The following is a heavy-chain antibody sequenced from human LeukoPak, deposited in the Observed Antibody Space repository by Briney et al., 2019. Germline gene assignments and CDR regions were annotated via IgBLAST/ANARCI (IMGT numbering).Heavy chain of an antibody. J-gene: IGHJ5*02. D-gene: IGHD6-13*01. V-gene: IGHV3-23*01. CDR3: AKRDSSNMAYFDP. CDR1: GFTFSSSG. Sequence: GGSLRLSCAASGFTFSSSGMSWVRQAPGKGLEWVSTIRGSGSSTYYADSVKGRFTISRDNSKNTLYLQMNSLRAEDTAIYYCAKRDSSNMAYFDPWGQGALVTVSS. CDR2: IRGSGSST.